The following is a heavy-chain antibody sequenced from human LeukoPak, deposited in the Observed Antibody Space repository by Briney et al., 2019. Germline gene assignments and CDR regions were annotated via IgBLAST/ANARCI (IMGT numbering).Heavy chain of an antibody. Sequence: ASVKVSCTTSGYTFTGYGMHWVRQAPGQGLEWMGWINPNSGGTNYAQKFQGRVTMTRDTSISTAYMELSRLRSDDTAVYYCARGREFYDSCGSDAFDIWGQGTMVTVSS. J-gene: IGHJ3*02. CDR2: INPNSGGT. CDR1: GYTFTGYG. CDR3: ARGREFYDSCGSDAFDI. D-gene: IGHD3-22*01. V-gene: IGHV1-2*02.